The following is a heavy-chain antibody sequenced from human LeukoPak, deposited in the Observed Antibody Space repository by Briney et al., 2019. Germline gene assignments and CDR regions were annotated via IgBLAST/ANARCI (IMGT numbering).Heavy chain of an antibody. CDR2: IIPIFSTA. D-gene: IGHD2-2*01. J-gene: IGHJ4*02. Sequence: SMKVSCKASGGTFSSYAISWVRQAPGQGLEWMGGIIPIFSTANYAQKFEGRVTITTDESTSTAYMELSSLRSEDTAVYYCARTRDCSSTSCYYYRTAFDYWGQGTLVTVSS. CDR1: GGTFSSYA. V-gene: IGHV1-69*05. CDR3: ARTRDCSSTSCYYYRTAFDY.